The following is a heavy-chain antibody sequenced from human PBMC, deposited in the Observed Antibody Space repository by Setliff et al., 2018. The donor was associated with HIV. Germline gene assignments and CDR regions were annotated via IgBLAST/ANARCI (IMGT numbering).Heavy chain of an antibody. CDR1: GGSFSGYY. D-gene: IGHD5-12*01. CDR3: ARGDSGYDWYYYGMDV. Sequence: PSETLSLTCAVYGGSFSGYYWSWIRQPPGKGLEWIGEINHSGSTSYNPSLKSRVTISVDTSKNQFSLKLSSVTAADTAVYYCARGDSGYDWYYYGMDVWGQGTTVTVSS. CDR2: INHSGST. V-gene: IGHV4-34*01. J-gene: IGHJ6*02.